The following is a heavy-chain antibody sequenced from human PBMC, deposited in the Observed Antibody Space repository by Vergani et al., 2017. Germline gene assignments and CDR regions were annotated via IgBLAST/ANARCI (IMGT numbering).Heavy chain of an antibody. CDR3: AKRVRCGGIDD. J-gene: IGHJ4*02. CDR1: GFTLSNYD. CDR2: IQFDGNNQ. D-gene: IGHD2-21*01. V-gene: IGHV3-30*02. Sequence: QVHLVGSGGGVVPRGGSLRLSCATSGFTLSNYDMQWIRPGPGKGLEFVAFIQFDGNNQYYADSVKGRFTLSRDFSKNTLYLQMNSRRTDDTASYYCAKRVRCGGIDDWGQGTQVIVAS.